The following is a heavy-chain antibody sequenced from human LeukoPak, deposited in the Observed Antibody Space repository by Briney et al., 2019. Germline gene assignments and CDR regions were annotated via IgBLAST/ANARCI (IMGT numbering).Heavy chain of an antibody. D-gene: IGHD3-22*01. CDR2: IYYTGVT. CDR3: ARGGSGCPLDY. J-gene: IGHJ4*02. V-gene: IGHV4-59*01. CDR1: SGSMSSCY. Sequence: SETLSLTCAVSSGSMSSCYWSWIRQPPGKGLEWIGYIYYTGVTNYSPSLKRRLTISLDTAMKQFSLNLRSVTAADTAMYYCARGGSGCPLDYWGQGTLVTASS.